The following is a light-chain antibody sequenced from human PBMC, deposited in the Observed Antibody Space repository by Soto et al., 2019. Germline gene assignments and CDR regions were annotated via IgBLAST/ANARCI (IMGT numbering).Light chain of an antibody. J-gene: IGKJ4*01. Sequence: EIVLTHSPATLSWSPGERAPLSCRPGKSVVTTLAWYQQKPGQAPGLLIYEASTRATGIPARFSGSGSGTDFTLTISSLEPEDFAVYYCQQHANWPLTFGGGTKVEIK. V-gene: IGKV3-11*01. CDR3: QQHANWPLT. CDR2: EAS. CDR1: KSVVTT.